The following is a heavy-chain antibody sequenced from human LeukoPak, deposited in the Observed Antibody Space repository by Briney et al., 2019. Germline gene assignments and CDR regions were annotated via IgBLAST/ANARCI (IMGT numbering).Heavy chain of an antibody. CDR1: GGSISSSSYY. D-gene: IGHD5-12*01. CDR3: AGDRGYSGYETGWFDP. J-gene: IGHJ5*02. CDR2: IYYSGCT. V-gene: IGHV4-39*07. Sequence: PSETLSLTCTVSGGSISSSSYYWGWIRQPPGKGLEWIGSIYYSGCTYYNPSVKSRVTISVDTSKNQFSLKLSSVTAADTAVYYCAGDRGYSGYETGWFDPWGQGTLVTVSS.